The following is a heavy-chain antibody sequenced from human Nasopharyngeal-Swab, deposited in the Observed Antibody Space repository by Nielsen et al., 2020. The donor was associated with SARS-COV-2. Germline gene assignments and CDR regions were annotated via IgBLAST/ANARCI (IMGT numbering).Heavy chain of an antibody. CDR3: AKEWYYYDSTGYALDY. D-gene: IGHD3-22*01. CDR1: GFTFRVSA. CDR2: ISGSGGST. Sequence: GGSLRLSCETSGFTFRVSAMSWVRQAPGKGLEWVSAISGSGGSTYYADSVKGRFTVSRDNSKNTLFLQMNSLRGEDTAVYYCAKEWYYYDSTGYALDYWGQGTLVTVSS. J-gene: IGHJ4*02. V-gene: IGHV3-23*01.